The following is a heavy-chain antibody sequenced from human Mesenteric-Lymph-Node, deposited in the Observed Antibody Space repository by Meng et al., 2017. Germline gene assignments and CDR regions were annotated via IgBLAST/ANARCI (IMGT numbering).Heavy chain of an antibody. Sequence: ASVKVSCKASGYTFTSYAMHWVRQAPGQRLEWMGWINAGNGNTKYSQKFQGRVTITRDTSASTAYMELSSLRSEDTAVYYCARARRGHDYGDTDAFDIWGQGTMVTVSS. CDR3: ARARRGHDYGDTDAFDI. CDR1: GYTFTSYA. D-gene: IGHD4-17*01. J-gene: IGHJ3*02. CDR2: INAGNGNT. V-gene: IGHV1-3*01.